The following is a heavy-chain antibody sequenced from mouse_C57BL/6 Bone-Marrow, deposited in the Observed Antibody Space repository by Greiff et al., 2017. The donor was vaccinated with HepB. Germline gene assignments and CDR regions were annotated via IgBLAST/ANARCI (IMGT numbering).Heavy chain of an antibody. CDR1: GYTFTSYW. Sequence: VQLQQPGAELVKPGASVKLSCKASGYTFTSYWMHWVKQRPGQGLEWIGMIHPNSGSTNYNEKFKSKATLTVDKSSSTAYMQLSSLTSEDSAVYYCAKFITTVVEHFDVWGTGTTVTVSS. CDR2: IHPNSGST. D-gene: IGHD1-1*01. J-gene: IGHJ1*03. CDR3: AKFITTVVEHFDV. V-gene: IGHV1-64*01.